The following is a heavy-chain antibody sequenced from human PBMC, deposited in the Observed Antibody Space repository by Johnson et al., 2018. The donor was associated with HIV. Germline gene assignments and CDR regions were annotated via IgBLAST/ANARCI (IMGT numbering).Heavy chain of an antibody. CDR3: ARAVAGTWFDI. Sequence: QVQLVESGGGEVQPGGSLRLSCAASGFTFRSYWMNWVRQAPGKGLEWVAVISYDGSNKYYTDSVKGRFTISRDNSKNTLCLQMNSLRAEDTAVNYCARAVAGTWFDIWG. V-gene: IGHV3-30-3*01. CDR2: ISYDGSNK. J-gene: IGHJ3*02. D-gene: IGHD6-19*01. CDR1: GFTFRSYW.